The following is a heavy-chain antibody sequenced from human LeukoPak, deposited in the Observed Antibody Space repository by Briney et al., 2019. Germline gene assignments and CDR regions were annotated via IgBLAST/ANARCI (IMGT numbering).Heavy chain of an antibody. Sequence: GASVKVSCKASGGTFSSYAISWVRQAPGQGLEWMGGIIPIFGTANYAQKFQGRVTITADESTSTAYMELSSLRSEDTAVYYCARGSYDFWSGYYMNSDYWGQGTLVTVSS. CDR3: ARGSYDFWSGYYMNSDY. CDR1: GGTFSSYA. V-gene: IGHV1-69*13. J-gene: IGHJ4*02. D-gene: IGHD3-3*01. CDR2: IIPIFGTA.